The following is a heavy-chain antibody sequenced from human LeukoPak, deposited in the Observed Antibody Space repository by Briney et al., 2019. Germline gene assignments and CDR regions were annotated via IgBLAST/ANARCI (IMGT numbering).Heavy chain of an antibody. Sequence: ASVKVSCKASGYTFTSYDINWVRQATGQGLEWMGWISGYNGNTNYAQKLQGRVTMTTDTSTSTAYMELRSLRSDDTAVYYCARDRIVGAEDDAFGIWGQGTMVTVSS. D-gene: IGHD1-26*01. CDR2: ISGYNGNT. CDR1: GYTFTSYD. J-gene: IGHJ3*02. V-gene: IGHV1-18*01. CDR3: ARDRIVGAEDDAFGI.